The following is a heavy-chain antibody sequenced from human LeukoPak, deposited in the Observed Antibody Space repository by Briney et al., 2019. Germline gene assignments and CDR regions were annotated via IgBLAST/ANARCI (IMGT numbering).Heavy chain of an antibody. D-gene: IGHD3-10*01. CDR1: GYSISSGYY. Sequence: KASEPLSLTCAVSGYSISSGYYWGWLRQPPGEGLEWIASIYHTGTTYYNPSLKSRVTISLDTSKNQFSLKLSSVTAADTAVYYCGRDLGGSGSYYYEWGQGTLVTVSS. V-gene: IGHV4-38-2*02. J-gene: IGHJ4*02. CDR3: GRDLGGSGSYYYE. CDR2: IYHTGTT.